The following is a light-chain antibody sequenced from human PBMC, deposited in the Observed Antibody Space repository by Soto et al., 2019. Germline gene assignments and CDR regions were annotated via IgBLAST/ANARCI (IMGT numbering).Light chain of an antibody. Sequence: DIQMTQSPSTLSASVGDRVTITCRASQSISVWLAWYQQKPGKAPNLLIYAASSLQSGVPSRFSGSASGTDFTLTISSLQPEDFATYYCLQDYSYPWTFGQGTKVDIK. CDR2: AAS. J-gene: IGKJ1*01. CDR3: LQDYSYPWT. CDR1: QSISVW. V-gene: IGKV1-5*01.